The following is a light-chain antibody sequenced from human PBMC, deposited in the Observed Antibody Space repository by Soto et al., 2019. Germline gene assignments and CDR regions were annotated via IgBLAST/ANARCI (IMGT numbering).Light chain of an antibody. CDR2: EVT. V-gene: IGLV2-14*01. J-gene: IGLJ1*01. Sequence: QSVLTQPASVSGSPGQSITISCTGTSSDVGRYNYVSWYQQYPGRAPKLIIYEVTNRPSGVSDRFSGSKSGNVASLTISGLQAADEADYYCGSYAGDYMFVFGTGTKVTVL. CDR1: SSDVGRYNY. CDR3: GSYAGDYMFV.